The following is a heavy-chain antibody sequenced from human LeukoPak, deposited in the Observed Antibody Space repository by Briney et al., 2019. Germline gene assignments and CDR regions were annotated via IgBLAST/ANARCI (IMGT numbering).Heavy chain of an antibody. CDR2: IYPGDSDT. CDR1: GCLFTSYW. D-gene: IGHD6-13*01. J-gene: IGHJ4*02. V-gene: IGHV5-51*01. Sequence: TGESLQISCQGSGCLFTSYWIGRVRQVPGKGLEWMGIIYPGDSDTRYSPSFQGQVTISADKSISTAYLQWSSLKAPDTAMYYCARLHQGSSWYSSATPDYWGQGTLVTVSS. CDR3: ARLHQGSSWYSSATPDY.